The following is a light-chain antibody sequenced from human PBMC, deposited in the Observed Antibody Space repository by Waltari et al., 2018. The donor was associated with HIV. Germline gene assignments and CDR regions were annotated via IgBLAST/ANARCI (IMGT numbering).Light chain of an antibody. V-gene: IGLV3-1*01. CDR1: KLGNKY. Sequence: SFELTQPPSVSVSPGQTASITCSGDKLGNKYTCWYQQKPGQSPVLVIYQDTKRPSGTLERFSGSNSGNTATLTISGTQAMDEGDYYCQAWDSSTVVFGGGTKLTVL. CDR3: QAWDSSTVV. J-gene: IGLJ3*02. CDR2: QDT.